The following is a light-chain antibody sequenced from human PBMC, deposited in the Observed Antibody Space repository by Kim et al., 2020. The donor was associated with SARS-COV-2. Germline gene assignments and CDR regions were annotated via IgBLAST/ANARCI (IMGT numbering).Light chain of an antibody. J-gene: IGKJ5*01. V-gene: IGKV1-5*01. CDR1: QSVSRW. CDR2: DAS. Sequence: SASVGDRVTITCRASQSVSRWLAWYQQKPGKVPRLLIYDASSLGSGVPSRFSGSGSGTEFTLTISSLQPDDLATYSCQQYNTYSTFGQGTRLEIK. CDR3: QQYNTYST.